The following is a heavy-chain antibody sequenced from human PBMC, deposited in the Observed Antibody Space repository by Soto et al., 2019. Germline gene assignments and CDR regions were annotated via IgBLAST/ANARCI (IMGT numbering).Heavy chain of an antibody. Sequence: QVQLVESGGGVVQPGRSLRLSCAASGFTFSSYGMHWVRQAPGKGLEWVAVIWYDGSNKYYADSVKGRFTISRDNSKNTLYLQMNSLRAEDTAVYYCARDWDSGSYLFDYWGQGTLVTVSS. V-gene: IGHV3-33*01. CDR2: IWYDGSNK. CDR1: GFTFSSYG. D-gene: IGHD1-26*01. J-gene: IGHJ4*02. CDR3: ARDWDSGSYLFDY.